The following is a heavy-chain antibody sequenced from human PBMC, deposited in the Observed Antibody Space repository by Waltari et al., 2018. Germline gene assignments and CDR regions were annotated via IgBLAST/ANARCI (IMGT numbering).Heavy chain of an antibody. CDR1: GFTFSSYS. V-gene: IGHV3-23*01. D-gene: IGHD6-13*01. J-gene: IGHJ5*02. Sequence: EVQLLESGGGLVQPGGSLRLSCAASGFTFSSYSMSWVRQAPGKGLEWVSAIRGSGGSTYYADSVKGPFTISRDNSKNTLYLQMNSLRAEDTAVYYCAKEEAAGTKDGWFDPWGQGTLVTVSS. CDR2: IRGSGGST. CDR3: AKEEAAGTKDGWFDP.